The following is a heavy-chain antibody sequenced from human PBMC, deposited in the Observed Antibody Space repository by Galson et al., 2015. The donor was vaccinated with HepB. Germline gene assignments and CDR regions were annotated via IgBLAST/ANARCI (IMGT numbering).Heavy chain of an antibody. Sequence: SVKVSCKASGVTFSSYAISWVRQAPGQGLEWMGGIIPIFGTANYAQKFQGRVTITADESTSTAYMELSSLRSEDTAVYYCARGYYRITVVTPWGYWGQGTLVTVSS. J-gene: IGHJ4*02. CDR1: GVTFSSYA. V-gene: IGHV1-69*13. D-gene: IGHD4-23*01. CDR3: ARGYYRITVVTPWGY. CDR2: IIPIFGTA.